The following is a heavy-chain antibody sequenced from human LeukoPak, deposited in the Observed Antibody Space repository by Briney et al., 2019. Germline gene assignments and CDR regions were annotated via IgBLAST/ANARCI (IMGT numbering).Heavy chain of an antibody. D-gene: IGHD2-2*01. CDR1: GYTFTSYG. J-gene: IGHJ4*02. Sequence: VASVKVSCKASGYTFTSYGISWVRRAPGQGLEWMGWISAYNGNTNYAQKLQGRVTMTTDTSTSTAYMELRSLRSDDTAVYYCAREDCSSTSCYFSDYWGQGTLVTVSS. CDR2: ISAYNGNT. V-gene: IGHV1-18*01. CDR3: AREDCSSTSCYFSDY.